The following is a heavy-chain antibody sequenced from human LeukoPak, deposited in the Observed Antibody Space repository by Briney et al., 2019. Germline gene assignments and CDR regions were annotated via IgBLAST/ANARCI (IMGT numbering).Heavy chain of an antibody. D-gene: IGHD5-24*01. V-gene: IGHV4-59*01. J-gene: IGHJ4*02. CDR3: VRDRELTY. CDR1: DVSISIYY. Sequence: TSETLSLTCTVLDVSISIYYWSWIRQPPGKGLEWIGYIYNSGSTNYNPSLKSRVTISADTSKNQFSLKLTSVTAADTAMYYCVRDRELTYWGQGTLVTVSS. CDR2: IYNSGST.